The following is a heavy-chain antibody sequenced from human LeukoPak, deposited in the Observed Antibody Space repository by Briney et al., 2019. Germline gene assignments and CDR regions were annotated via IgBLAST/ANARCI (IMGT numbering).Heavy chain of an antibody. CDR1: GFTYSSYW. J-gene: IGHJ4*02. V-gene: IGHV3-7*01. Sequence: GGSLRLXCAASGFTYSSYWMSWVRQAPGKGLESVANIKQDGSEKYYVDSVKGQFTISRDNAKNSLYLQMNSLRAEDTAVYYCARGTYYFDYWGQGTLVTVSS. CDR2: IKQDGSEK. CDR3: ARGTYYFDY.